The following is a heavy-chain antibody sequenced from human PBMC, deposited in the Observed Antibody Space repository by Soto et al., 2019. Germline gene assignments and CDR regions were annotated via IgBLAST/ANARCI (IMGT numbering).Heavy chain of an antibody. V-gene: IGHV3-23*01. CDR1: GFTFSSYA. Sequence: GGSLRLSCGASGFTFSSYAMTWVRQAPGMGLEWVSSISGGSSTTYYGDSVKGRFTISRDNSKNTLFLQMSSLRAEDAAVYYCAKYHISSSGAEGFDFWGQGALVTVSS. CDR2: ISGGSSTT. CDR3: AKYHISSSGAEGFDF. J-gene: IGHJ4*02. D-gene: IGHD6-6*01.